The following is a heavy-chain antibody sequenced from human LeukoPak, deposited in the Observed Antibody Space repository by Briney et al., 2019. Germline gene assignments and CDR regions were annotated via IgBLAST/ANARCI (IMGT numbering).Heavy chain of an antibody. CDR2: ISYSGST. D-gene: IGHD3-22*01. Sequence: KASETLSHTCSVSGGSISSSNYYWGWIRQPPGKGLKWIVSISYSGSTYYNPSLKSRVTISVDESKNQFFLSLTSVTAADTAVYYCARHATVYSSGLSYWGQGTLVTVSS. CDR3: ARHATVYSSGLSY. V-gene: IGHV4-39*01. CDR1: GGSISSSNYY. J-gene: IGHJ4*02.